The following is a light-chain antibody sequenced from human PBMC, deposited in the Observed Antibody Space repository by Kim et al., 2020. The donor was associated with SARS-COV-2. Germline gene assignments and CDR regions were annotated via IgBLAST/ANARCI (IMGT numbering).Light chain of an antibody. CDR2: QDD. V-gene: IGLV3-1*01. J-gene: IGLJ3*02. Sequence: LTPGQTATITCSGDNLINKHFAWYQQRPGQPPVLVVYQDDKRPSGIPERFSGSNSGKTATLTISGTQTPDEADYYCQAWDSDAVVFSGGTKVTVL. CDR1: NLINKH. CDR3: QAWDSDAVV.